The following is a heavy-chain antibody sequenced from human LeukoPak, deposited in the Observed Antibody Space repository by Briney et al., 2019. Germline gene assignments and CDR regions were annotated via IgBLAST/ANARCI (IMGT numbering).Heavy chain of an antibody. CDR1: GGSISSYY. CDR3: ARGRITIFGVVTPHFDH. D-gene: IGHD3-3*01. V-gene: IGHV4-59*12. J-gene: IGHJ4*02. CDR2: NHNNGNT. Sequence: PSETLSLTCTVSGGSISSYYWSWIRQPPGKQLEWIGYNHNNGNTNHNPSLKGRVTISVDTSRNQFSLRLTSVTADDTAMYYCARGRITIFGVVTPHFDHWGQGTQVVVSS.